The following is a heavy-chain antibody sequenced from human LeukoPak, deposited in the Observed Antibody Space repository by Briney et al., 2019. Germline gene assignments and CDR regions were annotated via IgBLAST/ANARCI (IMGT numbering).Heavy chain of an antibody. CDR3: ARRGYGSGSFNRYYFDY. CDR2: IHDSGST. J-gene: IGHJ4*02. D-gene: IGHD3-10*01. V-gene: IGHV4-59*08. CDR1: GGSISNYY. Sequence: SETLSLTCTVSGGSISNYYWSWIRQSPEKGLEWIGYIHDSGSTNYNPSLKSRVTISVDTSKNQFSLKLSSVTAADTAVYYCARRGYGSGSFNRYYFDYWGQGTLVTVSS.